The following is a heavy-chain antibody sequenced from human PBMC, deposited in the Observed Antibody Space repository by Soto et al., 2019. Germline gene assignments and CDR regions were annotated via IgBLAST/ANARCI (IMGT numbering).Heavy chain of an antibody. CDR2: MSSSSSYI. V-gene: IGHV3-11*05. CDR1: GFTFSDYY. CDR3: ARVLGRNNAFGDRIADC. Sequence: QVQLVESGGGLVKPGGSLRLSCVASGFTFSDYYMSWIRQAPGKGLEWLSYMSSSSSYIQYADSVKGRFTISRDNAKNSLFLKMNIRRVEETAVYYCARVLGRNNAFGDRIADCWGQGTLVTVSS. J-gene: IGHJ4*02. D-gene: IGHD4-17*01.